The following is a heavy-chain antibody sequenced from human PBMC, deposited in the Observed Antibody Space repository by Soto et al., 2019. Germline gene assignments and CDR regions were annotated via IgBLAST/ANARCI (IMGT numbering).Heavy chain of an antibody. D-gene: IGHD3-10*02. V-gene: IGHV4-39*01. CDR3: ARLESVFGATMDV. Sequence: TSETLSLTCTVSGGSVSSGTYYWGWIRQPPGKGLEWIGSIDYSVTTYYNPSLKSRVTISVDTSKNQFSLKLTSVTAADTAVYYCARLESVFGATMDVWGQGTTVTVSS. CDR2: IDYSVTT. CDR1: GGSVSSGTYY. J-gene: IGHJ6*02.